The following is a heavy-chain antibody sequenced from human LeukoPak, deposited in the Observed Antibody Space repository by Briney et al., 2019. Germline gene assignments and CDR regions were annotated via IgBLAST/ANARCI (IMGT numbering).Heavy chain of an antibody. Sequence: SETLSLTCTVSGGSISSSSYYWGWIRQPPGKGLEWIGSIYYSGSTYYNPSLKSRVTISVDTSKNQFSLKLSSVTAADTAVYYCARGRQDFWSGYYLGYYYYYMDVWGKGTTVTVSS. J-gene: IGHJ6*03. CDR1: GGSISSSSYY. D-gene: IGHD3-3*01. V-gene: IGHV4-39*07. CDR2: IYYSGST. CDR3: ARGRQDFWSGYYLGYYYYYMDV.